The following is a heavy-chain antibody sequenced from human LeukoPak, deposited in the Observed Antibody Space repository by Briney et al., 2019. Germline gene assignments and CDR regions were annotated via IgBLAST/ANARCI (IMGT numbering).Heavy chain of an antibody. D-gene: IGHD6-13*01. CDR1: GFTFNDYT. CDR3: ARNMAGAAAGTLDY. J-gene: IGHJ4*02. Sequence: GGSLRLSCAASGFTFNDYTMNWVRQVPGKGLEWVSLISWDGGSTSYVDSVRGRFTISRDNSKNSLYLQMNSLKTEDTALYYCARNMAGAAAGTLDYWGLGTLVTVSS. V-gene: IGHV3-43*01. CDR2: ISWDGGST.